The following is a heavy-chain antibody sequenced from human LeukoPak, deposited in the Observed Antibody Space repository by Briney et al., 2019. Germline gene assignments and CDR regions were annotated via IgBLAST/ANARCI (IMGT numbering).Heavy chain of an antibody. CDR3: AKRDYGDYLTYFDY. CDR1: GFTSSIHA. J-gene: IGHJ4*02. Sequence: GGSLRPSCAVAGFTSSIHAMRWVSPAPGRLRGWVSAIRGCGGSTYYGGSVKGRFTISRDHSKKPPYRQMDSLRTEDTAVSYCAKRDYGDYLTYFDYWGQGTLVTVSS. CDR2: IRGCGGST. V-gene: IGHV3-23*01. D-gene: IGHD4-17*01.